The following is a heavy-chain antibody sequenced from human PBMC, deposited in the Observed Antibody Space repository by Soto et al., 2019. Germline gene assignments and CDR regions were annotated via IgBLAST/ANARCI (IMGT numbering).Heavy chain of an antibody. D-gene: IGHD3-9*01. Sequence: GGSLRLFCAASGFTFSNAWMSWVRQAPGKGLGWVGRIKSKTDGGTTDYAAPVKGRFTISRDDSKNTLDLQMNSLKTEDTAVYYCTTEQEDFDWSSDIWGQGTMVTVSS. J-gene: IGHJ3*02. CDR3: TTEQEDFDWSSDI. CDR1: GFTFSNAW. V-gene: IGHV3-15*01. CDR2: IKSKTDGGTT.